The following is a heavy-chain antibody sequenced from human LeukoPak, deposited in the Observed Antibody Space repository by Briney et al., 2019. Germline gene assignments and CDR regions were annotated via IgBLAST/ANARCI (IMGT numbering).Heavy chain of an antibody. CDR3: TGGTAEH. J-gene: IGHJ4*02. Sequence: GGSLRLSCAASEFDFSGSAMHWVRQASGKGLEWVGRIRSKANNYATAYAASVKGRFTISRDDSTKTAYLQMYRLKTEDTAVYYCTGGTAEHWGQGTLVTVSS. CDR1: EFDFSGSA. V-gene: IGHV3-73*01. CDR2: IRSKANNYAT. D-gene: IGHD1-1*01.